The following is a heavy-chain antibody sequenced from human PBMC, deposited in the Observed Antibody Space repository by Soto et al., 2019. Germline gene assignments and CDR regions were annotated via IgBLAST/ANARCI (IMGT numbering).Heavy chain of an antibody. CDR3: TTSDTAIGYYYYYGMDV. CDR1: GFTFSSYA. D-gene: IGHD5-18*01. J-gene: IGHJ6*02. V-gene: IGHV3-15*01. CDR2: IKSKTDGGTT. Sequence: PWGTLRLSCAASGFTFSSYAMSSVRQAPRKGREWFGRIKSKTDGGTTDYAATVKGRFTISRDDSKNTLYLQMNSLKTEDTAVYYCTTSDTAIGYYYYYGMDVWGQGTTVNVSS.